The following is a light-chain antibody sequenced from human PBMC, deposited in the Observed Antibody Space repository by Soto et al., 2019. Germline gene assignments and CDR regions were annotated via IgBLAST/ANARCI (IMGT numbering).Light chain of an antibody. CDR2: DAS. J-gene: IGKJ5*01. V-gene: IGKV1-33*01. CDR1: QNIKNY. Sequence: DIQMAQSPSSLSASVGDRFTITCQASQNIKNYLNWFQQKPGKAPKLLIYDASNVQTGVPSRLSGSGSGTDFTLIISRLQPEDIATYYCQQYDNLSTFGQGTRLEIK. CDR3: QQYDNLST.